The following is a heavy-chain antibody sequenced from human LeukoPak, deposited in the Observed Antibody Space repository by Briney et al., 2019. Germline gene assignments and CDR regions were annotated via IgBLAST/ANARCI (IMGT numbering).Heavy chain of an antibody. J-gene: IGHJ5*02. Sequence: GGSLRLSCAASGFTFSSYSMNWVRQAPGKGLEWVSSISSSSSYIYYADSVKGRFTISRDNAKNSLYLQMNSLRAEDTAVYYCARDRAAWFGEFPWFDPWGQGTLVTVSS. CDR2: ISSSSSYI. V-gene: IGHV3-21*01. CDR3: ARDRAAWFGEFPWFDP. D-gene: IGHD3-10*01. CDR1: GFTFSSYS.